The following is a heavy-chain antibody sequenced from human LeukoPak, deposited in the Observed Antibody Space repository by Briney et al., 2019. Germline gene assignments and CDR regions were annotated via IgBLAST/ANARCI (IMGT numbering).Heavy chain of an antibody. CDR3: ARASAMVTEY. V-gene: IGHV3-21*01. CDR1: GFTFTSHI. CDR2: ISGSSNFI. Sequence: GGSLRLSCAASGFTFTSHIMNWVRQAPGKGLEWVSSISGSSNFIYHADSVKGRFTISRDNAKNSLYLQMNSLRAEDTAVYYCARASAMVTEYWGQGTLVTVSS. J-gene: IGHJ4*02. D-gene: IGHD5-18*01.